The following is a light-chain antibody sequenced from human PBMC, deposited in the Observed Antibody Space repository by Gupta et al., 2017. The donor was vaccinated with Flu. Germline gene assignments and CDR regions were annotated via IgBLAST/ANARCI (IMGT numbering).Light chain of an antibody. V-gene: IGKV3-11*01. J-gene: IGKJ2*01. CDR2: DAS. Sequence: EIVLTQSPATLSLSPGERATLSCRASQSVGTYLAWYQQKPGQTPRLLVYDASNRATGITARFSGSGSGIDFTLTISSREPEDFAVYYCQKRSNWPPYTFGQGTRLEI. CDR3: QKRSNWPPYT. CDR1: QSVGTY.